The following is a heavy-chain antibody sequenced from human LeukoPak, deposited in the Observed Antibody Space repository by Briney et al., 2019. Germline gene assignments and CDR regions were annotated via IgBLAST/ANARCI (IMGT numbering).Heavy chain of an antibody. CDR2: TYYRSKWYN. D-gene: IGHD1-26*01. CDR3: ARTTGSFPWDFDY. J-gene: IGHJ4*02. CDR1: GDSVSSNSAA. Sequence: SQTLSLTCAISGDSVSSNSAAWNWIRQSPSRGLEWLGRTYYRSKWYNDYAVSVKSRITINPDTSKNQFSLKLSSVTAADTAVYYCARTTGSFPWDFDYWGQGTLVTVSS. V-gene: IGHV6-1*01.